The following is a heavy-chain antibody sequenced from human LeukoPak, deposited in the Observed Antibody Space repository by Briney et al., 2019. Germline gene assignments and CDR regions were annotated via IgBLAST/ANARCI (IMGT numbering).Heavy chain of an antibody. V-gene: IGHV4-34*01. J-gene: IGHJ4*02. CDR3: ARGVTTNSSTTNFDY. CDR2: INHSGST. CDR1: GGSFSGYY. D-gene: IGHD6-19*01. Sequence: SETLSLTCAVYGGSFSGYYWSWIRQPPGKGLEWIGEINHSGSTNYNPSLKSRVTISVDTSKNQFSLKLSSVTAADTAVYYCARGVTTNSSTTNFDYWGQGTLVTVSS.